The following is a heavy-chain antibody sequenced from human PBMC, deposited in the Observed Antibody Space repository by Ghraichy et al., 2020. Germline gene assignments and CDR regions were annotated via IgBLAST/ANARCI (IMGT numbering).Heavy chain of an antibody. J-gene: IGHJ4*01. CDR3: ARVHRRFYDFWSAHTFYFDY. V-gene: IGHV4-61*01. Sequence: SETLSLTCTVSDGSVSSGTYYWSWIRQPPGKGLEWIGYIYYSGSTSYNPSLRSRLTISIDTSKNQFSLKLNSVTAADTAVYYCARVHRRFYDFWSAHTFYFDYWGRGTLVTVSS. CDR2: IYYSGST. CDR1: DGSVSSGTYY. D-gene: IGHD3-3*01.